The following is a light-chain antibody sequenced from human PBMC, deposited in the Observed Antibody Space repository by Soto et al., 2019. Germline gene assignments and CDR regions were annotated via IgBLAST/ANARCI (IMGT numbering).Light chain of an antibody. Sequence: QSVLPQPSSVSGSPGQSITISCTGTSSDVGSYNLVSWYQQHPGKAPKLMIYEVSKRPSGVSNRFSGSKSGNTASLTISGLQAEDEADYYCCSYAGSSTPYVFGTGTKVTV. V-gene: IGLV2-23*02. CDR2: EVS. CDR3: CSYAGSSTPYV. J-gene: IGLJ1*01. CDR1: SSDVGSYNL.